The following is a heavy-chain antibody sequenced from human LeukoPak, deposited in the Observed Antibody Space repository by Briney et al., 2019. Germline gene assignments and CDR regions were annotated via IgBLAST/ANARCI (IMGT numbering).Heavy chain of an antibody. Sequence: KPSETLSLTCAVYGGSFSGYYWSWIRQPPGKGLEWIGEINHSGSTNYNPSLKSRVTISVDTSKNQFSLKLSSVTAADTAVYYCASGVRAVNPRSNWFDPWRQGTLVTVSS. CDR1: GGSFSGYY. V-gene: IGHV4-34*01. D-gene: IGHD4-11*01. J-gene: IGHJ5*02. CDR2: INHSGST. CDR3: ASGVRAVNPRSNWFDP.